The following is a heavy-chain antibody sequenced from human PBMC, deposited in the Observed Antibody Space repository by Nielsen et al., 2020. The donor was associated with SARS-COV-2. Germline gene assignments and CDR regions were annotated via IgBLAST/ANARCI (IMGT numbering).Heavy chain of an antibody. J-gene: IGHJ4*02. CDR1: GYTFTSYG. CDR3: ASGEWELLSGNYFDY. Sequence: ASVKVSCKASGYTFTSYGISWVRQAPGQGLEWMGWISAYNGNTNYAQKLQGRVTMTTDTSTSTAYMELRSLRSDDTAVYYCASGEWELLSGNYFDYWGQGTLVTVSS. D-gene: IGHD1-26*01. V-gene: IGHV1-18*01. CDR2: ISAYNGNT.